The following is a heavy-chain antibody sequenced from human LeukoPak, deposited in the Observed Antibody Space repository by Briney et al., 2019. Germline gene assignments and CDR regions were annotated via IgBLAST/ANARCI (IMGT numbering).Heavy chain of an antibody. CDR2: IVPIFGTA. CDR3: ARELYGGNSRPDY. CDR1: GGTFSSYA. J-gene: IGHJ4*02. D-gene: IGHD4-23*01. Sequence: SVKVSCKASGGTFSSYAISWVRQAPGQGLEWMGGIVPIFGTANYAQKFQGRVTITTDESTSTAYMELSSLRSEDTAVYYCARELYGGNSRPDYWGQGTLVTVSS. V-gene: IGHV1-69*05.